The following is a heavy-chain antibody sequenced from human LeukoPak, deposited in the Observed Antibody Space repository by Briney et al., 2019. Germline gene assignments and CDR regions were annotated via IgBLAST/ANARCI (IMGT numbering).Heavy chain of an antibody. CDR2: IYSAGAT. V-gene: IGHV4-39*02. CDR3: AREIAVGDRSQRRGWFVP. Sequence: ASETLSLTCTVSGGSISSTAYSWGWIRKPQGKGREWIASIYSAGATYYNPSITSRATISLHTSKNQFALKLISVTAAHTGVYYCAREIAVGDRSQRRGWFVPWLQGTLVTVPS. D-gene: IGHD6-19*01. J-gene: IGHJ5*02. CDR1: GGSISSTAYS.